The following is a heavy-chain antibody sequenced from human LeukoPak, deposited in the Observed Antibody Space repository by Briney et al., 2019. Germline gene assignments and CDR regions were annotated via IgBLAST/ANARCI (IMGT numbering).Heavy chain of an antibody. CDR2: IYYSGST. CDR3: ARVGLWFGELSRYYYYGMDV. D-gene: IGHD3-10*01. Sequence: SETLSLTCTVSGGSISSYYWSWIRQPPGKGLEWIGYIYYSGSTNYNPSLKSRVTISVDMSKNEFSLKLSSVTAADTAVYYCARVGLWFGELSRYYYYGMDVWGQGTTVTVSS. J-gene: IGHJ6*02. CDR1: GGSISSYY. V-gene: IGHV4-59*01.